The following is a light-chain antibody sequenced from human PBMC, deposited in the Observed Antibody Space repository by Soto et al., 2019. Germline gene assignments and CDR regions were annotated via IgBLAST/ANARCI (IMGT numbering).Light chain of an antibody. Sequence: HSVLTQPPSATGTPGQRVTISCSRSSSNIGSNTVNWYQQLPGTAPKLLIYSNNQRPSGVPDRFSGSKSGTSASLAISGLQSEDEADYYCAAWDDSLNGYVFGTGTKVTVL. V-gene: IGLV1-44*01. CDR1: SSNIGSNT. CDR2: SNN. CDR3: AAWDDSLNGYV. J-gene: IGLJ1*01.